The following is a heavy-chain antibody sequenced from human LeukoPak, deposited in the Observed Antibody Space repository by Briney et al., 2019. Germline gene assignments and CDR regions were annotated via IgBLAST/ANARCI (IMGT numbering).Heavy chain of an antibody. CDR1: GYTFTGYG. D-gene: IGHD3-3*01. Sequence: GASVKVSCKASGYTFTGYGISWVRQAPGQGLEWMGWISAYNGNTNYAQKLQGRVTMTTDTSTSTAYMELRSLRSDDTAVYYCARNYDFWSGYDTDYYYYMDVWGKGTTVTVSS. J-gene: IGHJ6*03. V-gene: IGHV1-18*01. CDR2: ISAYNGNT. CDR3: ARNYDFWSGYDTDYYYYMDV.